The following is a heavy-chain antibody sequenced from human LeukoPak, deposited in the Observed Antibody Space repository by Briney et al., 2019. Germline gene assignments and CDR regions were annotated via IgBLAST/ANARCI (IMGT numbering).Heavy chain of an antibody. V-gene: IGHV3-30*18. CDR1: GFTFSGYG. CDR2: ISYDASNK. J-gene: IGHJ4*02. D-gene: IGHD5-18*01. CDR3: AKDQGYGYVAIWIDY. Sequence: GGSLRLSCAASGFTFSGYGMHWVRQAPGTGLEWVAVISYDASNKHYADSVKGRFTISRDNSKNTLYLQMNSLRAEDTAVYYCAKDQGYGYVAIWIDYWGQGTLVTVSS.